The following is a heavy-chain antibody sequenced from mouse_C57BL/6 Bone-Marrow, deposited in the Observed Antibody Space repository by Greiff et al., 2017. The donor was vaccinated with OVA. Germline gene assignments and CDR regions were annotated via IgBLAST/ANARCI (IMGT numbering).Heavy chain of an antibody. CDR2: LYPGNSDT. V-gene: IGHV1-5*01. J-gene: IGHJ4*01. CDR1: GYTFTSYW. CDR3: TRVNWDGGAMDY. D-gene: IGHD4-1*02. Sequence: EVQLQQSGTVLARPGASVKMSCKTSGYTFTSYWMHWVKQRPGQGLEWIGALYPGNSDTSYNQKFKGKAKLTAVTSASTAYMELSSLTNEDSAVYYCTRVNWDGGAMDYWGQGTSVTVSS.